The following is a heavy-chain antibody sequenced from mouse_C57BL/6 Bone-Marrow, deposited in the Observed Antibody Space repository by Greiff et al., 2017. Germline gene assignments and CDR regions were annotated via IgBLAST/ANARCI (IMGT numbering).Heavy chain of an antibody. D-gene: IGHD1-1*01. V-gene: IGHV1-63*01. J-gene: IGHJ2*01. CDR1: GYTFTNYW. CDR2: IYPGGGYT. CDR3: AREELLRWGVYFDY. Sequence: QVQLQQSGAELVRPGTSVKMSCKASGYTFTNYWIGWAKQRPGHGLEWIGDIYPGGGYTNYNEKFKGKATLTADKSSSTAYMQFSSLTSEDSAIYDCAREELLRWGVYFDYWGQGTTLTVSS.